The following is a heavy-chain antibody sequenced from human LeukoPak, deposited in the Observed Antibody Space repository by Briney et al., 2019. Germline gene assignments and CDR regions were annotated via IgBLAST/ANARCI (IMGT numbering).Heavy chain of an antibody. CDR1: GFTFSTYS. J-gene: IGHJ3*02. CDR2: ISDNSYWI. D-gene: IGHD1-26*01. Sequence: GGSLRLSCAASGFTFSTYSMSWVRQAPGKGLEWVSSISDNSYWIYYADSVEGRFIISRDNAKNSLYLQMNSLKTEDTAVYYCARVTVGATGDAFDIWGQGTVVTVSS. V-gene: IGHV3-21*04. CDR3: ARVTVGATGDAFDI.